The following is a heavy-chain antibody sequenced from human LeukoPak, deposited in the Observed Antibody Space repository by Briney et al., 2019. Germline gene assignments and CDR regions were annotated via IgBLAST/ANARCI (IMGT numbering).Heavy chain of an antibody. D-gene: IGHD3-22*01. J-gene: IGHJ4*02. CDR3: ARLSANSSAYFFDY. CDR2: IYRGAST. CDR1: GFTVGSNY. V-gene: IGHV3-66*04. Sequence: GGPLRLSCAASGFTVGSNYMSWVGEAPGKSLEWVSIIYRGASTNYADSVKGSFTISRDTSKNTLYLQMNSLRAEDTAVYYCARLSANSSAYFFDYWGQGTLVTVSS.